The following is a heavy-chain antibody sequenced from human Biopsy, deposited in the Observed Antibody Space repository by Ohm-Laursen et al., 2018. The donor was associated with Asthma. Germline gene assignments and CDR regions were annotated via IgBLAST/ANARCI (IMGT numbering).Heavy chain of an antibody. V-gene: IGHV4-30-2*01. Sequence: TLSLTCAVSGGSISSGGYSWSWIRQPPGKGLEWIGYIYHSGSTYYNPSLKSRVTISVNRSKNQYSLKLISVTAADTAVYYCARVKDGYNFDYWGQGTVVTVSS. CDR3: ARVKDGYNFDY. CDR1: GGSISSGGYS. CDR2: IYHSGST. D-gene: IGHD5-24*01. J-gene: IGHJ4*02.